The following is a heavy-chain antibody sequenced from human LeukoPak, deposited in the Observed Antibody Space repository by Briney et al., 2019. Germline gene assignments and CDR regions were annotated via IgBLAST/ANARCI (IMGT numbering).Heavy chain of an antibody. D-gene: IGHD5-24*01. CDR1: GFTFSDSA. J-gene: IGHJ3*01. CDR2: ISFSGANS. Sequence: GGSLRLSCAASGFTFSDSAMTWVRQAPGKVLDWVSLISFSGANSYYADSVKGRFTISRDNSKDTLFLQMNSLRAEDTAIYYCARDIQLSTWGLGTMVTVSS. V-gene: IGHV3-23*01. CDR3: ARDIQLST.